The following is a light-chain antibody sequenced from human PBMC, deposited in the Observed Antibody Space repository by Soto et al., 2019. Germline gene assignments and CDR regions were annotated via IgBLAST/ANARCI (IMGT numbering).Light chain of an antibody. V-gene: IGKV3-11*01. Sequence: EIVLTRSPATLSLSPGERATLSCRASQSVSSYLAWYQQKPGQAPRLLIYDASNRATGIPARFSGSGSGTDFTLTINSLEPEDFAVYYCHQRSNWPRTFGQGTRLEIK. CDR3: HQRSNWPRT. J-gene: IGKJ5*01. CDR2: DAS. CDR1: QSVSSY.